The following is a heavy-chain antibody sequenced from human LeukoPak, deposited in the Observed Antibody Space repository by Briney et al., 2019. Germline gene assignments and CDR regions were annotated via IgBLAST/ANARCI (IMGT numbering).Heavy chain of an antibody. Sequence: GGSLRLSCAASGFTFSSYWMSWVRQAPGKGLEYVSAISSNGGSTYYADSVKGRFTISRDNSKNTLYLQMGSLRAEDMAVYYCARDEGIVGATYFDYWGQGTLVTVSS. CDR2: ISSNGGST. CDR3: ARDEGIVGATYFDY. V-gene: IGHV3-64*02. D-gene: IGHD1-26*01. CDR1: GFTFSSYW. J-gene: IGHJ4*02.